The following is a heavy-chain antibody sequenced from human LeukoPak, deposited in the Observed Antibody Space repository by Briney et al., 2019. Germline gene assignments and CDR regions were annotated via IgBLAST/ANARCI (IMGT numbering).Heavy chain of an antibody. CDR1: WFTFSSYA. CDR3: AKHAGGILWFGEFTNTPYGMDV. D-gene: IGHD3-10*01. J-gene: IGHJ6*02. CDR2: IIGRGGST. V-gene: IGHV3-23*01. Sequence: PGGSLRLSCSASWFTFSSYAMSCVRQAPGKGVEGGSAIIGRGGSTYYADSVKGRFTTSRDNSKTTLYLKMNSLRAEDTAVYYCAKHAGGILWFGEFTNTPYGMDVWGQGTTVTVSS.